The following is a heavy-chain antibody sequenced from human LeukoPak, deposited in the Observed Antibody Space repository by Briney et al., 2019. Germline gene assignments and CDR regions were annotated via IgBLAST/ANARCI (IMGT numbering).Heavy chain of an antibody. CDR2: IIPIFGIA. D-gene: IGHD4-23*01. V-gene: IGHV1-69*04. J-gene: IGHJ6*02. Sequence: SVKVSCKASGYTFTGYYMHWVRQAPGQGLEWMGRIIPIFGIANYAQKFQGRVTITADKSTSTAYMELSSLRSEDTAVYYCAREGYGGNAYFYYYGMDVWGQGTTVTVSS. CDR1: GYTFTGYY. CDR3: AREGYGGNAYFYYYGMDV.